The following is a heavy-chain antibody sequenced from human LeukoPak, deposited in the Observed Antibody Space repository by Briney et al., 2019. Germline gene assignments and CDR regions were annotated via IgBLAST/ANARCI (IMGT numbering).Heavy chain of an antibody. V-gene: IGHV3-23*01. CDR3: AKGDYGYFYYMDV. CDR2: ISSSGGAT. D-gene: IGHD4-17*01. J-gene: IGHJ6*03. Sequence: GGSLRLSCVASGLTLSNYAMKWVRQAPGKGLEWVSTISSSGGATYYADSVRGRFTISRDNSKNTVYLHMNSLRADDTAIYYCAKGDYGYFYYMDVWGKGTSVTVSS. CDR1: GLTLSNYA.